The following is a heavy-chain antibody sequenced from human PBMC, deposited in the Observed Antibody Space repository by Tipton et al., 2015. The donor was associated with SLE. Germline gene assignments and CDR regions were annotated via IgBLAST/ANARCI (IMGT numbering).Heavy chain of an antibody. Sequence: SLRLSCAASGFTFSSYSMNWVRQAPGKGLEWVSSISSSSSYIYYADSVKGRFTISRDNSKNTLYLQMNSLRAEDTAVYYCAGGMVATLAFYWGQGTLVTVSS. V-gene: IGHV3-21*01. J-gene: IGHJ4*02. D-gene: IGHD5-12*01. CDR1: GFTFSSYS. CDR2: ISSSSSYI. CDR3: AGGMVATLAFY.